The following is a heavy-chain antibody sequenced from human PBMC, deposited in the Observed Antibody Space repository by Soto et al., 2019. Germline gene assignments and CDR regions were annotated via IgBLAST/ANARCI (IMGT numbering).Heavy chain of an antibody. CDR1: GFTFSTYY. V-gene: IGHV3-7*03. D-gene: IGHD3-10*01. J-gene: IGHJ4*02. Sequence: PGGSLRLSCAASGFTFSTYYMTWVRQAPGKGLEWVASIKNDGSEQYYVDSVKGRFTISRDSAKNSLYLQMNSLRAGDTALYYCSRENWFQDYWGQGTRVTVSS. CDR2: IKNDGSEQ. CDR3: SRENWFQDY.